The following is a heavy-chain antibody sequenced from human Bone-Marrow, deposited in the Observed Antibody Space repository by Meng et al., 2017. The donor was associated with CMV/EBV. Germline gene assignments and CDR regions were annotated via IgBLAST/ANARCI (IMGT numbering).Heavy chain of an antibody. CDR3: ARDGARTVTPNYYYYYGMDV. CDR2: INPGSGGT. D-gene: IGHD4-11*01. CDR1: GYTFTSYG. Sequence: ASVKVSCKASGYTFTSYGISWVRQAPGQGLEWMGWINPGSGGTNNAQKFQGRVTMTRDTSISTAYMELSRLRSDDTAVYYCARDGARTVTPNYYYYYGMDVWGQGTTVTFSS. V-gene: IGHV1-2*02. J-gene: IGHJ6*02.